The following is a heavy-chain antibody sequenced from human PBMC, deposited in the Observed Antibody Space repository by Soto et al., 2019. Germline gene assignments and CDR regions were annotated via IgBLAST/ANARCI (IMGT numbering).Heavy chain of an antibody. D-gene: IGHD5-12*01. V-gene: IGHV1-18*01. J-gene: IGHJ4*02. Sequence: ASVKVSCKTSGYSFTTYGISWVRQAPGQGLEWMGWTSSNNGKTKYAQKFQGRVTMTTDKSTNTVHMELRSLRSGDTAVYYCARTSVAQSEDYFDYWGRGTLVTVSS. CDR2: TSSNNGKT. CDR1: GYSFTTYG. CDR3: ARTSVAQSEDYFDY.